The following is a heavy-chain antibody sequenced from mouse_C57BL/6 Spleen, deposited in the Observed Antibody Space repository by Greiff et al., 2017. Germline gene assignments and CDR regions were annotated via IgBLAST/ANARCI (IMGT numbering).Heavy chain of an antibody. CDR2: IWSDGST. D-gene: IGHD2-4*01. CDR1: GFSLTSYG. Sequence: VQLVESGPGLVAPSQSLSITCTVSGFSLTSYGVHWVRQPPGKGLEWLVVIWSDGSTTYNSALKSRLSISKDNSKSQVFLKMNSLQTDDTAMYYCARHEGDYDKTAWFAYWGQGTLVTVSA. V-gene: IGHV2-6-1*01. J-gene: IGHJ3*01. CDR3: ARHEGDYDKTAWFAY.